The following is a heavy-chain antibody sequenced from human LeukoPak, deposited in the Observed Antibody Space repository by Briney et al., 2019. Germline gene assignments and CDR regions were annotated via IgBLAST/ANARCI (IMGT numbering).Heavy chain of an antibody. D-gene: IGHD2-15*01. J-gene: IGHJ4*02. CDR2: IYYSGST. V-gene: IGHV4-59*01. CDR1: GGSINSYY. CDR3: ARAPLDYSIDY. Sequence: SETLSLTCTVSGGSINSYYWSWIRQPPGKELEWIGYIYYSGSTNYNPSLRSRVTMSVDTSKNQFSLQLSSVTAADTAVYYCARAPLDYSIDYWGQGTLVTVSA.